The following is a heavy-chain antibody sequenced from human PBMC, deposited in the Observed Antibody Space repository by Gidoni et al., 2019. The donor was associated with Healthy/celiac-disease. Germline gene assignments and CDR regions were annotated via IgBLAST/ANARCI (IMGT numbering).Heavy chain of an antibody. J-gene: IGHJ5*02. CDR1: GGSISSSSYY. CDR3: ARHYSDIAAAGGWFDP. D-gene: IGHD6-13*01. CDR2: IYYSGST. Sequence: QLQLQESGPGLVKPSETLSLTCTVSGGSISSSSYYWGWIRQPPGKGLEWIGSIYYSGSTYYNPSLKSRVTISVDTSKNQFSLKLSSVTAADTAVYYCARHYSDIAAAGGWFDPWGQGTLVTVSS. V-gene: IGHV4-39*01.